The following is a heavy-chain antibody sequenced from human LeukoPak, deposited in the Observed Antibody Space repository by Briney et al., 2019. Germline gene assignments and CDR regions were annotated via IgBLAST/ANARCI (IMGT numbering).Heavy chain of an antibody. V-gene: IGHV3-21*01. CDR2: ISSSSSYI. CDR1: GFTFSSYS. D-gene: IGHD6-19*01. CDR3: AKDHAGMGAVAGPDFDY. Sequence: KPGGSLRLSCAASGFTFSSYSMNWVRQAPGKGLEWVSSISSSSSYIYYADSVKGRFTISRDNSKNTLYLQMNSLRAEDTAVYYCAKDHAGMGAVAGPDFDYWGQGTLVTVSS. J-gene: IGHJ4*02.